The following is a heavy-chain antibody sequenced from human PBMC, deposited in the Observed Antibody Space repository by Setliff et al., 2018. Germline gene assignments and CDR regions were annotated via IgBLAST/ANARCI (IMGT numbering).Heavy chain of an antibody. J-gene: IGHJ4*02. CDR2: ISSSGSKI. D-gene: IGHD6-19*01. V-gene: IGHV3-48*03. CDR1: GFTFSSYE. Sequence: GGSLRLSCAASGFTFSSYEMNWVRQAPGKGLEWVSYISSSGSKIYYADSVKGRFTISRDNAKNSLDLQMNSLRAEDTAVYYCVKDSAPVAGPFDFWGQGTLVTVSS. CDR3: VKDSAPVAGPFDF.